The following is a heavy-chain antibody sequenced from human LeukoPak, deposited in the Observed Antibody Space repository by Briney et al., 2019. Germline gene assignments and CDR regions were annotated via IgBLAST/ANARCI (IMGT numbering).Heavy chain of an antibody. CDR3: AMSKGHLAS. Sequence: SQTLSLTCAISGDSVSSNSAAWNWIRQSPSRGLEWLGRTYYRSKWFNDYAASVRSRITIKPDTPNNQFPLQLKSVTLKGTAMFFCAMSKGHLASWGQGTLVTVSS. V-gene: IGHV6-1*01. CDR1: GDSVSSNSAA. J-gene: IGHJ5*02. CDR2: TYYRSKWFN.